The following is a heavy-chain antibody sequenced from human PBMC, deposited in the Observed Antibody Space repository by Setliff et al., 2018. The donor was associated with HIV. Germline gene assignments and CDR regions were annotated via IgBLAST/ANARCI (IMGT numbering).Heavy chain of an antibody. CDR1: GGSFSGYY. CDR2: IIHSGST. D-gene: IGHD3-3*02. Sequence: SETLSLTCAVYGGSFSGYYWSWIRQPPGKGLEWIGEIIHSGSTNYNPSLKSRVTMTTDTSTSTAYMELSSLRSDDTAVYYCARGTAPRPASVLEFLEWLFPNWFDPWGQGTLVTVSS. CDR3: ARGTAPRPASVLEFLEWLFPNWFDP. V-gene: IGHV4-34*01. J-gene: IGHJ5*02.